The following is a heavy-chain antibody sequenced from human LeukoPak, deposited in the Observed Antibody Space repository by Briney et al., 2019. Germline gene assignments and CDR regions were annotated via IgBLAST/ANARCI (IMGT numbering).Heavy chain of an antibody. D-gene: IGHD1-26*01. CDR2: ISGSGGST. Sequence: PGGSLRLSCAASGFTVITNYMSWVRQAPGKGLEWVSAISGSGGSTYYADSVKGRFTISRDNSKNTLYLQMNSLRAEDTAVYYCAKDVPVYVGATTPNPHYFDYWGQGTLVTVSS. J-gene: IGHJ4*02. CDR1: GFTVITNY. V-gene: IGHV3-23*01. CDR3: AKDVPVYVGATTPNPHYFDY.